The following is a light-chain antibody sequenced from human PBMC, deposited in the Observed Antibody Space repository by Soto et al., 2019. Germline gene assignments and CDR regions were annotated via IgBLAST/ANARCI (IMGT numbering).Light chain of an antibody. J-gene: IGKJ1*01. V-gene: IGKV3-20*01. CDR2: GAS. CDR1: QSVTGSS. Sequence: EIVLTQSPGTLSLSPGERATLSCRASQSVTGSSLAWYQQRPGQAPRLLIYGASSRATEIPDRFSGSGSGTDFTLTISRLEPEDFAVYYCRQYGNSGTFGQGTKVDIK. CDR3: RQYGNSGT.